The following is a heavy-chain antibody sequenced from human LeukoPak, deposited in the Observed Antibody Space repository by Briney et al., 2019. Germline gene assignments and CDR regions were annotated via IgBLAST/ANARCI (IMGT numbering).Heavy chain of an antibody. D-gene: IGHD3-3*01. CDR1: GGSISSSSYY. J-gene: IGHJ5*02. V-gene: IGHV4-39*01. Sequence: SETLSLTCTVSGGSISSSSYYWGWIRRPPGKGLEWIGSIYYSGSTYYNPSLKSRVTISVDTSKNQFSLKLSSVTAADTAVYYCARVEDITIFGVVIGGAWFDPWGQGTLVTVSS. CDR2: IYYSGST. CDR3: ARVEDITIFGVVIGGAWFDP.